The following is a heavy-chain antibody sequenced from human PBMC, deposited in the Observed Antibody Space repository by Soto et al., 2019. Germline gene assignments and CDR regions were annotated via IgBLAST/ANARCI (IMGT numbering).Heavy chain of an antibody. D-gene: IGHD1-7*01. J-gene: IGHJ4*02. CDR3: AKDRRAGGNYGFYSDF. Sequence: EVQLLEFGGGLVQPGGSLPLSCAASGFTFSSYGMTWVRQVPGKGLEWVSFISAPGSGRYYADSVKGRFTISRDNSKNTLYLQMSSLRADDTAVYYCAKDRRAGGNYGFYSDFWGQGALVIVSS. V-gene: IGHV3-23*01. CDR1: GFTFSSYG. CDR2: ISAPGSGR.